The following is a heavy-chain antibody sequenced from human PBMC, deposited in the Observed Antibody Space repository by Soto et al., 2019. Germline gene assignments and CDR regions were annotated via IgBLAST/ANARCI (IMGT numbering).Heavy chain of an antibody. V-gene: IGHV1-18*01. J-gene: IGHJ5*02. CDR3: VKATMVVAAPLPVP. D-gene: IGHD3-10*01. CDR2: ISTHNGYT. Sequence: VQGLEWMGWISTHNGYTKYAQKFQVRVSMTTDTSTSTAYMELRSLRSDDTAVYYCVKATMVVAAPLPVPWCQGTRVTVS.